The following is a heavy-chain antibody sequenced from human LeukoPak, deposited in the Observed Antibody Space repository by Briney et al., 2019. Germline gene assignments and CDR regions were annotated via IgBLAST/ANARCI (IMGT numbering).Heavy chain of an antibody. D-gene: IGHD3-22*01. CDR1: GGSISSSSYY. J-gene: IGHJ4*02. V-gene: IGHV4-39*01. Sequence: SETLSLTCTVSGGSISSSSYYWGWIRQPPGKGLEWIGSIYYSGSTYYNPSLKSRVTISVDTSKNQFSLKLSSVTAADTAVYYCAGWVYYDSSGYYPPPDYWGQGTLVTVSS. CDR3: AGWVYYDSSGYYPPPDY. CDR2: IYYSGST.